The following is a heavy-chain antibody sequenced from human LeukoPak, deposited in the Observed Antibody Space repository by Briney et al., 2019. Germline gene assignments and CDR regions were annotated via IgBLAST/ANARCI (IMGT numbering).Heavy chain of an antibody. V-gene: IGHV1-18*01. CDR1: GYTFTTTG. CDR2: ICTYRGSK. D-gene: IGHD1-1*01. Sequence: ASVRVSCKASGYTFTTTGISWVRQAPGQGLEWMGWICTYRGSKNYAQRFDGRVTMTTDTSTSTVYMELRNLRSDDTAIYYCARDRDWNLDFWGQGTLVTVSS. CDR3: ARDRDWNLDF. J-gene: IGHJ4*02.